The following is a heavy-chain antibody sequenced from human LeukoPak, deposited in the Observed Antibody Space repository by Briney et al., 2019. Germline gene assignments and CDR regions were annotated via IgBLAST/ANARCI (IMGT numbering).Heavy chain of an antibody. Sequence: TGGSVRHSRAASGFTFSNVWMSWVGHSPGKGLEWVGRIKSKSDGGTADHAAPVKGRFTISRDDSENTLFLQMNSLKTEDTGVYYCAKDSGSGSYYYDHWGQGTLVNVSS. V-gene: IGHV3-15*01. CDR3: AKDSGSGSYYYDH. D-gene: IGHD3-10*01. CDR2: IKSKSDGGTA. J-gene: IGHJ4*01. CDR1: GFTFSNVW.